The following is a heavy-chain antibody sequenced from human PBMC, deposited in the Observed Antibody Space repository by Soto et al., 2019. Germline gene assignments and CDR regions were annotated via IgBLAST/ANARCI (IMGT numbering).Heavy chain of an antibody. CDR1: GFTFSRYW. V-gene: IGHV3-7*05. CDR3: ARDRYYYDSSGYYPEFQH. Sequence: GGSLRLSCAASGFTFSRYWMSWVRQAPGKGLEWVANIKQDGSEKYYVGSVKGRFTISRDNAKNSLYLQMNSLRAEDTAVDYCARDRYYYDSSGYYPEFQHWGQGTLVTVSS. D-gene: IGHD3-22*01. CDR2: IKQDGSEK. J-gene: IGHJ1*01.